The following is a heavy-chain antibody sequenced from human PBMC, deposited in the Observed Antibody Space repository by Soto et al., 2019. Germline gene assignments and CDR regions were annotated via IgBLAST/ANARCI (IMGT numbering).Heavy chain of an antibody. V-gene: IGHV3-74*01. D-gene: IGHD3-16*02. CDR1: GFTFSSYW. J-gene: IGHJ4*02. CDR2: INSDGRIT. Sequence: EVQLVESGGGLVQPGGSLRLSCAASGFTFSSYWMHWVRQVPEKGLVWVSRINSDGRITNYEDAVKGQFSISSDNVKNTQYLQMNSLRAEDTAVYYCVRYSRGVGGSYRPDYCGQGTLVTVSA. CDR3: VRYSRGVGGSYRPDY.